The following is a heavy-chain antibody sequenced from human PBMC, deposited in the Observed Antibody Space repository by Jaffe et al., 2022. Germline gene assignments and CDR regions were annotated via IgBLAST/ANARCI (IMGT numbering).Heavy chain of an antibody. CDR3: ARIRAGYSGYDGDYYFDY. V-gene: IGHV2-70*01. CDR1: GFSLSTSGMC. CDR2: IDWDDDK. D-gene: IGHD5-12*01. Sequence: QVTLRESGPALVKPTQTLTLTCTFSGFSLSTSGMCVSWIRQPPGKALEWLALIDWDDDKYYSTSLKTRLTISKDTSKNQVVLTMTNMDPVDTATYYCARIRAGYSGYDGDYYFDYWGQGTLVTVSS. J-gene: IGHJ4*02.